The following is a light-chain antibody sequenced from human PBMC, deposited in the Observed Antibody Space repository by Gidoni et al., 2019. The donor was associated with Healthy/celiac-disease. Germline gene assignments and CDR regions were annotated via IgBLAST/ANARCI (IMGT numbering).Light chain of an antibody. CDR2: DAS. CDR1: QSVSSN. CDR3: QKYNNWPPWT. V-gene: IGKV3-15*01. J-gene: IGKJ1*01. Sequence: EIVMTQSRATLSVSPGERATLSCRASQSVSSNLAWYQQKPGQAPRLLIYDASTRATGIPARFSGSGSGTEFTLTISSLQSEDFAVYYCQKYNNWPPWTFGQGTKVEIK.